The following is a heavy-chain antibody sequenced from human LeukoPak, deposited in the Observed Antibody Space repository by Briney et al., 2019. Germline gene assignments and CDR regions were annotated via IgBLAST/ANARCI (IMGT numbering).Heavy chain of an antibody. CDR1: GYSFTSYW. CDR2: IYPGDSDT. D-gene: IGHD3-22*01. Sequence: GESLKISCKGSGYSFTSYWIGWVRQMPGKGLEWMGIIYPGDSDTRYSPSFQGQVTTSADKYISTSYLQWSSLEAVDTAMYYSARLIEDSSGYIERIYYFDYWGQGTLVTVSS. V-gene: IGHV5-51*01. CDR3: ARLIEDSSGYIERIYYFDY. J-gene: IGHJ4*02.